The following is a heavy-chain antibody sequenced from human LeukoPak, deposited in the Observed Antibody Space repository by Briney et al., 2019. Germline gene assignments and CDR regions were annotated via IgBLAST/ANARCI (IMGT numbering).Heavy chain of an antibody. CDR3: ARNDGLLWFGELLHETPNAFDI. CDR1: GYSISSGYY. CDR2: IHHSGST. J-gene: IGHJ3*02. V-gene: IGHV4-38-2*02. Sequence: SETLSLTCTVSGYSISSGYYWGWIRQPPGKGLEWIGSIHHSGSTYYNPSLKSRVTISVDTSKNQFSLKLSSVTAADTAVYYCARNDGLLWFGELLHETPNAFDIWGQGTMVTVSS. D-gene: IGHD3-10*01.